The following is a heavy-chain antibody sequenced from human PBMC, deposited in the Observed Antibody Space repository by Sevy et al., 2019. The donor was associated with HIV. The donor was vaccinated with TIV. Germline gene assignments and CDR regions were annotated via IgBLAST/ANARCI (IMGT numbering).Heavy chain of an antibody. CDR2: ISGSGGST. CDR1: GFTFSNYA. Sequence: GGSLRLSCAASGFTFSNYAMSWVRQAPGKGLEWVSAISGSGGSTYYADSVKGRFTISRDNSKNTLYLQMNSLRAEDTAVYYCAKEPVVAHYYYYGMDVWGQGTTVTVSS. D-gene: IGHD3-22*01. CDR3: AKEPVVAHYYYYGMDV. V-gene: IGHV3-23*01. J-gene: IGHJ6*02.